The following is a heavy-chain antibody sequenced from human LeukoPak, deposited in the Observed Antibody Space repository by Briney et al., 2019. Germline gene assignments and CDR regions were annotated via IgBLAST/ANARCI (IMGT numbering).Heavy chain of an antibody. CDR3: ARHTLSTADYGMDV. Sequence: SETLSLTCAVYGGSFSGYYWSWIRQPPGKGLEWIGEINHSGSTNYNPSLKSRVTISVDTSKNQFSLKLSSVTAADTAVYYCARHTLSTADYGMDVWGQGTTVIVSS. V-gene: IGHV4-34*01. J-gene: IGHJ6*02. CDR2: INHSGST. D-gene: IGHD2-15*01. CDR1: GGSFSGYY.